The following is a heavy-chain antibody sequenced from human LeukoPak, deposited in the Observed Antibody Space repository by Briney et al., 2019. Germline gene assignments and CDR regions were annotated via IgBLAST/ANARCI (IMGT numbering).Heavy chain of an antibody. J-gene: IGHJ5*02. CDR2: MNPNSGNA. D-gene: IGHD6-19*01. CDR3: ARGRGSGHKDNCFAP. Sequence: ASVKVSCKASGYTFTTYYIHWVRQATGQGLECMVWMNPNSGNAGYTQKFQRRVTMTRNTPINTAYMELSSLRSEDTAVYYCARGRGSGHKDNCFAPWGQGNLVTVSS. CDR1: GYTFTTYY. V-gene: IGHV1-8*01.